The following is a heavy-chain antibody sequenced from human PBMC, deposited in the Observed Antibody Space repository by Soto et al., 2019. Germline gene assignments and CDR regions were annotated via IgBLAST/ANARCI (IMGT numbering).Heavy chain of an antibody. CDR3: ARDGSGFHWYFDL. Sequence: SQTLALTCAISGDSGSSDSATWSWIRQSPSRGLEWLGRTYYRSKWYNDYAVSVKSRIAITPDTSKNQLSLHLNSVTPEDTALYFCARDGSGFHWYFDLWGRGTLVTVSS. D-gene: IGHD6-19*01. CDR2: TYYRSKWYN. V-gene: IGHV6-1*01. J-gene: IGHJ2*01. CDR1: GDSGSSDSAT.